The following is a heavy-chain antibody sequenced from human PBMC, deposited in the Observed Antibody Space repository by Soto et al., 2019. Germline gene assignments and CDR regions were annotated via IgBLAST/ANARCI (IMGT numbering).Heavy chain of an antibody. Sequence: EVQLLESGGGLVQPGGSLRLSCAASGFTFTSYSMNWVRQAPGKGLEWVSTISGGDTTFYADDVKGRFTISRDESDNTPYREMNSMSGFTTAVYYCEKRDSGSGNSPPLMGSGGQGALVTDSS. D-gene: IGHD3-10*01. V-gene: IGHV3-23*01. J-gene: IGHJ4*02. CDR2: ISGGDTT. CDR3: EKRDSGSGNSPPLMGS. CDR1: GFTFTSYS.